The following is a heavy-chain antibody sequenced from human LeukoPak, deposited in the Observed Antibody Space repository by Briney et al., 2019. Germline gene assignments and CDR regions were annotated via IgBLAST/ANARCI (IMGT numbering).Heavy chain of an antibody. D-gene: IGHD1-7*01. J-gene: IGHJ6*03. CDR2: IYTSGST. V-gene: IGHV4-4*07. Sequence: SETLSLTCTVSGGSISSYYWSWIRQPAGKGLEWIGRIYTSGSTNYNPSLKSRVTMSVDTSKNQFSLKLSSVTAADTAVYYCARVVKGPRTGTNPISQGRTNYHYYYMDVWGKGTTVTVSS. CDR1: GGSISSYY. CDR3: ARVVKGPRTGTNPISQGRTNYHYYYMDV.